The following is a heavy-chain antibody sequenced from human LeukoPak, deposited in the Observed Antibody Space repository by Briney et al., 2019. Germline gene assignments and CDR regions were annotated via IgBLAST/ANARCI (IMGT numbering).Heavy chain of an antibody. Sequence: GGSLRLSCAASGFTVSSNYMSWVRQAPGKGLEWVSVIYSGGSTYYADSVKGRFTISRDNSKNTLYLQMNSLRAKDTAVYYCARVFVAAAGRRYYYYGMDVWGQGTTVTVSS. J-gene: IGHJ6*02. CDR1: GFTVSSNY. V-gene: IGHV3-53*01. D-gene: IGHD6-13*01. CDR2: IYSGGST. CDR3: ARVFVAAAGRRYYYYGMDV.